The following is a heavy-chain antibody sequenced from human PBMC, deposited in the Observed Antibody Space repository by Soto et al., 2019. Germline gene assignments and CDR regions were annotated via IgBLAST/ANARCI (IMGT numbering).Heavy chain of an antibody. Sequence: GGSLRLSCAASGFASSASAMHWVRQPSGKGLEWVGRIRSRAKNYTTEYAASLKGRFTVSRDDSKNTAFLEMNSLKTEDTAVYYCTAARYSGYDSAYWGQGTLVTVSS. D-gene: IGHD5-12*01. CDR2: IRSRAKNYTT. CDR3: TAARYSGYDSAY. J-gene: IGHJ4*02. CDR1: GFASSASA. V-gene: IGHV3-73*01.